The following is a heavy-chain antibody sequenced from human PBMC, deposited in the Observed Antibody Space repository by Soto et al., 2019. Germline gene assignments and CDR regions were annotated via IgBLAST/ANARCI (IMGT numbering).Heavy chain of an antibody. CDR2: IYYSGST. CDR3: ARRGPKAFDI. CDR1: GCSISSYF. J-gene: IGHJ3*02. Sequence: SETLFLTCTVSGCSISSYFCSWIRQPPGKGLEWIGYIYYSGSTNYNPSLKSRVTISVDTSKNQFSLKLSSVTVADTAVYYCARRGPKAFDIWGQGTMVTVSS. V-gene: IGHV4-59*08.